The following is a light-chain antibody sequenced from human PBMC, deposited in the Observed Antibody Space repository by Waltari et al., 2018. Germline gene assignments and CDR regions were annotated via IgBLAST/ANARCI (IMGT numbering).Light chain of an antibody. CDR2: DDI. V-gene: IGLV3-21*03. Sequence: SYALTQPPSVSVAPGKTARITCGGDTIGSKAVHWYQQKAGQAPVLVVYDDIELPSGIPERFSGSNSGNTATLTIGRVEAGDEADYFCQVWESSTDHFWVFGGGTKLTVL. CDR3: QVWESSTDHFWV. CDR1: TIGSKA. J-gene: IGLJ3*02.